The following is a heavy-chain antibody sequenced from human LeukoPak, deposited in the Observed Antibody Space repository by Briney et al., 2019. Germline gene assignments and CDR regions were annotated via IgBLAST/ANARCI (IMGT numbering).Heavy chain of an antibody. Sequence: SETLSLTCTVSGGSISSYYWSWIRQPAGKGLEWIGRIYTSGSTNYNPSLKSRVTMSVDTSKNQFSLKLSSVTAADTAVYYCARVVAPKGVMQNYYYYMDVWGKGTTVTVSS. CDR1: GGSISSYY. V-gene: IGHV4-4*07. CDR2: IYTSGST. J-gene: IGHJ6*03. D-gene: IGHD3-16*01. CDR3: ARVVAPKGVMQNYYYYMDV.